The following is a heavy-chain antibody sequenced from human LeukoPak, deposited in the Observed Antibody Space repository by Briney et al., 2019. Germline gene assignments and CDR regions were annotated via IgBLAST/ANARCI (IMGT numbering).Heavy chain of an antibody. V-gene: IGHV4-59*01. CDR3: ARDRGYSGYDYLPDY. J-gene: IGHJ4*02. CDR1: GGSISSYY. CDR2: IYYSGST. D-gene: IGHD5-12*01. Sequence: PSETLSLTCTVSGGSISSYYWSWIRQPPGKGLEWIGYIYYSGSTNYNPSLKSRVTISVDTSKNQFSLKLSSVTAADTAVYYCARDRGYSGYDYLPDYWGQGTLVTVSS.